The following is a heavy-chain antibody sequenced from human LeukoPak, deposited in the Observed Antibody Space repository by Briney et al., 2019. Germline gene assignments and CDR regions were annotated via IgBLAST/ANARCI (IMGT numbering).Heavy chain of an antibody. CDR2: TSSSSSYI. V-gene: IGHV3-21*01. Sequence: GGALRLSCAASGFTFSSYAMSWVRQAPGEGLEWVSSTSSSSSYIYYADSVKGRFTISRDNAKNSLYLQMNSLRAEDTAVYYCARDPVRPDDSSGFSLYFDYWGQGTLVTVSS. D-gene: IGHD3-22*01. CDR1: GFTFSSYA. J-gene: IGHJ4*02. CDR3: ARDPVRPDDSSGFSLYFDY.